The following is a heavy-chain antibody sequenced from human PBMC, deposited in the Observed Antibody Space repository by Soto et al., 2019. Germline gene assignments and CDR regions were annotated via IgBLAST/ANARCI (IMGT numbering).Heavy chain of an antibody. CDR2: IYYSGST. CDR1: GGSISSYY. J-gene: IGHJ6*03. D-gene: IGHD3-9*01. V-gene: IGHV4-59*01. Sequence: SETLSLTCTVSGGSISSYYWSWIRQPPGKGLEWIGYIYYSGSTNYNPSLKSRVTISVDTSKNQFSLKLSSVAAADTAVYYCARDQYFYNIWPGPRYMDVSGKGTSGSGSS. CDR3: ARDQYFYNIWPGPRYMDV.